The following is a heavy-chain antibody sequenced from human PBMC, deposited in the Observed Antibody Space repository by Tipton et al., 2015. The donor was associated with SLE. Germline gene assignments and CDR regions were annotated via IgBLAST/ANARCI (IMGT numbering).Heavy chain of an antibody. CDR3: AISPGGHGDDVWYFDL. V-gene: IGHV4-34*01. Sequence: TLSLTCAVYGGSFSGYFWTWIRQPPGKGLEWIGEINHSGSTNYNPSLKRRVTVSVDPSKNQFSLRLSCVTAADTAAYYCAISPGGHGDDVWYFDLWGRGALVTVSS. CDR2: INHSGST. D-gene: IGHD4-17*01. CDR1: GGSFSGYF. J-gene: IGHJ2*01.